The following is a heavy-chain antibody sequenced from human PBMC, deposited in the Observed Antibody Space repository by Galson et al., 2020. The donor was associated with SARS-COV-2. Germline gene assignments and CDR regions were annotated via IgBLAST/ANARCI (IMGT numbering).Heavy chain of an antibody. J-gene: IGHJ4*02. CDR2: ISSDGSNS. D-gene: IGHD1-26*01. CDR3: ARGGEWELPYYFDY. CDR1: GFTYSNYV. Sequence: GEPLKISCAASGFTYSNYVMHWVRQAPGKGPEWVAVISSDGSNSFYADSLKGRFTISRDNSKSTLYLQMNSLRAEDTAVYYCARGGEWELPYYFDYWGQGTLVTVSS. V-gene: IGHV3-30*04.